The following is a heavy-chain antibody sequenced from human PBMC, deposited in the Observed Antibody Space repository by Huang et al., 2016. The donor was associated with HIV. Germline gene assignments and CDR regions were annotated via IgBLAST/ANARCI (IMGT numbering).Heavy chain of an antibody. CDR1: GYTFTGYY. J-gene: IGHJ4*02. CDR2: INPNRGGT. CDR3: ARDRAVSLLAY. Sequence: QVQLVQSGAEVKKPGASVKVSCKASGYTFTGYYMHWVRQAPGQGREWMGGINPNRGGTKNAQKFQGRVTMTRDTSISTAYMELSSLTSDDTAVYYCARDRAVSLLAYWGQGTLVTVSS. V-gene: IGHV1-2*02. D-gene: IGHD1-20*01.